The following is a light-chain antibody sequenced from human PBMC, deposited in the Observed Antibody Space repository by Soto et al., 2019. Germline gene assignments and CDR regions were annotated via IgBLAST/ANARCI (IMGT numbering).Light chain of an antibody. Sequence: EIVLTQSPGALSLSPGERATLSCGASQSVSSSYLAWYQKKPGQAPRLLIYGASTRATGIPDRFSGSGSGTEYALTISRLEHEDYAVYSCQQYGSSPRTFGQGTKVEIK. CDR2: GAS. CDR1: QSVSSSY. J-gene: IGKJ1*01. CDR3: QQYGSSPRT. V-gene: IGKV3-20*01.